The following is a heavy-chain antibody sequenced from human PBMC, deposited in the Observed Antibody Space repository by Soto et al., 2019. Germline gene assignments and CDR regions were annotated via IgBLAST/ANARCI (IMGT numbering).Heavy chain of an antibody. CDR3: ARDGYSRYAFDI. CDR1: GGSLSSSSYY. Sequence: SDTLSLTCTVSGGSLSSSSYYWGWIRQPPGKGLEWIGSIYYSGSTNYNPSLKSRVTISVDTSKNQFSLKLSSVTAADTAVYYCARDGYSRYAFDIWRQGTMDTVSS. V-gene: IGHV4-39*07. CDR2: IYYSGST. J-gene: IGHJ3*02. D-gene: IGHD4-4*01.